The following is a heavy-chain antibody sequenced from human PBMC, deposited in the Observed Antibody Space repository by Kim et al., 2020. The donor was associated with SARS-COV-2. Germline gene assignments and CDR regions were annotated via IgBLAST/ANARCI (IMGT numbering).Heavy chain of an antibody. V-gene: IGHV4-39*01. Sequence: SETLSLTCTVSDDSIHKTNYYWAWIRQTPGTGLEWIATIDFYGNTYSGPSLRSRVALSLDTSTNQFSLSLTSVTAADTALYYCAVFYASGTYFPGENWFDSWGQGTLVTVSS. J-gene: IGHJ5*02. CDR2: IDFYGNT. CDR3: AVFYASGTYFPGENWFDS. D-gene: IGHD3-10*01. CDR1: DDSIHKTNYY.